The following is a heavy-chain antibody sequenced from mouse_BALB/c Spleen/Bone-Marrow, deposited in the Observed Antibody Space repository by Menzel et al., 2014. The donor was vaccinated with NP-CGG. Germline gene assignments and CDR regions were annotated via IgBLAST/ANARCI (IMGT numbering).Heavy chain of an antibody. Sequence: VHVKQSGPSLVKPSQTLSLTCSVTGDSITSGYWNWIRKFPGNKLESRGYISYSGSTYYNPSLKSRISITRDTSKNQYYLQLNSVTTEDTATYYCASPLITTVVAPFAYWGQGTLVTVSA. CDR3: ASPLITTVVAPFAY. V-gene: IGHV3-8*02. D-gene: IGHD1-1*01. CDR1: GDSITSGY. J-gene: IGHJ3*01. CDR2: ISYSGST.